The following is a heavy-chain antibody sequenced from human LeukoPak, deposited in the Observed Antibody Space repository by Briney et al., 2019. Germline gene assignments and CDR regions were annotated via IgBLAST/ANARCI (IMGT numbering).Heavy chain of an antibody. V-gene: IGHV4-4*02. CDR2: IHHGGST. J-gene: IGHJ4*02. CDR1: GASISSNNW. D-gene: IGHD3-22*01. CDR3: AREDYYNSGGYYLDY. Sequence: SETLSLTCAVSGASISSNNWWSWVRQPPGKGLEWIGEIHHGGSTNYNPSLKSRVSISVDKSKNQFSLRVTSVTAADTAVYFCAREDYYNSGGYYLDYWGQGTLVTVSS.